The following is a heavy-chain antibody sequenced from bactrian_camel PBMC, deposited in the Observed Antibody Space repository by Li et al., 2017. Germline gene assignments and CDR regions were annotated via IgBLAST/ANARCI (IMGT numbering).Heavy chain of an antibody. CDR1: DYPWGNNC. CDR2: IDSRGTT. CDR3: AAVAEGRTVEGGVSLWTLFESGY. J-gene: IGHJ4*01. D-gene: IGHD3*01. Sequence: HVQLVESGGGSVQSGSSLRLSCAASDYPWGNNCMGWFRQSPGKEREGVARIDSRGTTEYVDSVKGRFTVFKGNAGKTLYLQMNSLRPEDTAMYYCAAVAEGRTVEGGVSLWTLFESGYWGQGTQVTVS. V-gene: IGHV3S53*01.